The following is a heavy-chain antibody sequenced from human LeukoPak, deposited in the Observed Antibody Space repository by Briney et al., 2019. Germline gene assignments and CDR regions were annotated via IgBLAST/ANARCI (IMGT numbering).Heavy chain of an antibody. CDR1: GGSTSSDH. J-gene: IGHJ5*02. V-gene: IGHV4-59*08. Sequence: NPSETLSLTCTVSGGSTSSDHWSWIRQPPEKGLEWIGCISYRGSTYYNPSLKSRVTISLDTSKKHFSLKLTSVTAADTGVYYCARGRGLGVISPYSGSWGQGTLVTVSS. D-gene: IGHD3-16*02. CDR2: ISYRGST. CDR3: ARGRGLGVISPYSGS.